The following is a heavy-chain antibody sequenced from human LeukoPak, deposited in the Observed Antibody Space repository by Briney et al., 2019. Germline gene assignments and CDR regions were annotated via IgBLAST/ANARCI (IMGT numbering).Heavy chain of an antibody. CDR2: INPDSGGT. J-gene: IGHJ4*02. V-gene: IGHV1-2*02. Sequence: ASVKVSCKASGYTFSGYYMHWVRQAPGQGLEWMGWINPDSGGTNYAQKFQGGVTMTRDTSVSSDYMEVSRLTSDDTAVYYCARDRPPQLVRPFDYWGQGTLVTVSS. CDR1: GYTFSGYY. CDR3: ARDRPPQLVRPFDY. D-gene: IGHD6-13*01.